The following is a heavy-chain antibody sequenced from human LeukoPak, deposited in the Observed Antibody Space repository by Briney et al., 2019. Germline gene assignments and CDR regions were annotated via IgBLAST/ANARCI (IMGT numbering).Heavy chain of an antibody. CDR3: ATWGLHFDI. J-gene: IGHJ3*02. CDR1: GYTFGAYY. D-gene: IGHD3-16*01. Sequence: ASVKVSCKASGYTFGAYYMYWVRQAPGQGLEWMGWIRPNSGSTNYTQKFQGRVTMTRDTSINTAYMELSRLTSDDTAVYFCATWGLHFDIWGQGTMVIVAS. CDR2: IRPNSGST. V-gene: IGHV1-2*02.